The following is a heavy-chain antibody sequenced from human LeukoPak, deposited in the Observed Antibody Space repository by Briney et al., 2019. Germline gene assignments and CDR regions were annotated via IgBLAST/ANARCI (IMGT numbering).Heavy chain of an antibody. D-gene: IGHD4-11*01. V-gene: IGHV3-33*01. CDR1: GFSFSSHG. J-gene: IGHJ6*02. CDR3: ARETYSLADV. Sequence: GGSLRLSCAAAGFSFSSHGMHWVRQAPGKGLDWVGVTWFDDSYQHYAGSVRGRFTISRDNSKNTVYLQMNSLRAEDTAVYYCARETYSLADVWGQGATVIVSS. CDR2: TWFDDSYQ.